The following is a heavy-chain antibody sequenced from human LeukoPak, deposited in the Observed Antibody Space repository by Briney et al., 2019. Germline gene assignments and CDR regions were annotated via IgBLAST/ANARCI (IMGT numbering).Heavy chain of an antibody. CDR3: ARVGSSDLNAEYYFDY. J-gene: IGHJ4*02. CDR1: GFTFSSYS. D-gene: IGHD6-19*01. Sequence: KAGGSLRLSCAASGFTFSSYSMNWVRQAPGKGLECVSSISSSSSHIYYAGSVKGRFTISRDNAKKSLYLQMNSLRAEDTAVYYCARVGSSDLNAEYYFDYWGQGTLVTVSS. CDR2: ISSSSSHI. V-gene: IGHV3-21*01.